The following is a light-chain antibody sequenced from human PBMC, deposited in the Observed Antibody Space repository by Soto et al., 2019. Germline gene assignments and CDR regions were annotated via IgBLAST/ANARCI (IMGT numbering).Light chain of an antibody. CDR3: TSYTSSSTLV. CDR2: EVS. Sequence: QSALTQPASVSGSPGQSITISCTGTSSDVGGYNYVSWYQQHPGKAPKVMIYEVSDRPSGVSNRFSGSKSGNTAPLTISGLQAEDEADYSCTSYTSSSTLVFGGGTKLTVL. V-gene: IGLV2-14*01. CDR1: SSDVGGYNY. J-gene: IGLJ3*02.